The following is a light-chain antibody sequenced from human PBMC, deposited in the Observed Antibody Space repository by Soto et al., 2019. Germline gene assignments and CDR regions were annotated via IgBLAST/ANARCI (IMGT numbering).Light chain of an antibody. CDR3: QQYGNSPPLT. CDR2: AAS. CDR1: QSVPSNY. V-gene: IGKV3-20*01. Sequence: EFVLTQSPGTLSLSPGERATLSCRASQSVPSNYLAWYQQRPGQAPRLLIYAASIRATGIPDRISGSGSGTDFTLTISRLEPEDFAVYYCQQYGNSPPLTFGGGTKV. J-gene: IGKJ4*01.